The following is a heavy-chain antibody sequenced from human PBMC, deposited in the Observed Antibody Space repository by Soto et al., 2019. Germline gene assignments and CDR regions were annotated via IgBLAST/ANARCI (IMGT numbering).Heavy chain of an antibody. D-gene: IGHD3-22*01. CDR3: AREIYDSSGYYHNWFDP. CDR2: IYYSGST. J-gene: IGHJ5*02. Sequence: SETLSLTCTVSGGSISSGGYYWSWIRQHPGKGLEWIGYIYYSGSTYYNPSLKSRVTISVDTSKNQFSLKLSSVTAADTAVYYCAREIYDSSGYYHNWFDPWGQGTMVTVYS. CDR1: GGSISSGGYY. V-gene: IGHV4-31*03.